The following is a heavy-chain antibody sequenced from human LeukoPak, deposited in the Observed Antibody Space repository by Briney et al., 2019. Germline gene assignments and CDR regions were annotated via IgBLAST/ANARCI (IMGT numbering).Heavy chain of an antibody. D-gene: IGHD6-13*01. J-gene: IGHJ4*02. CDR3: ARDADSSSWYRIY. V-gene: IGHV4-38-2*02. Sequence: IGSIYHSGSTYYNPSLKSRVTISVDTSKNQFSLKLSSVTAADTAVYYCARDADSSSWYRIYWGQGTLVTVSS. CDR2: IYHSGST.